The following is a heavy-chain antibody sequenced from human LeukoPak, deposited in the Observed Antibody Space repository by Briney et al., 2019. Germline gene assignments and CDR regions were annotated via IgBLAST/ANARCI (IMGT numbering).Heavy chain of an antibody. Sequence: PGGSLRLSCAASGFTFSSYAMSWVRQAPGKGLEWVSAISGSGGSTYYADSVKGRFTISRDNSKNTLYLQMNSLRAEDTAVYYCAKVARGALGWGLQSYYFDYWGQGTLVTVSS. CDR1: GFTFSSYA. J-gene: IGHJ4*02. CDR2: ISGSGGST. V-gene: IGHV3-23*01. CDR3: AKVARGALGWGLQSYYFDY. D-gene: IGHD3-10*01.